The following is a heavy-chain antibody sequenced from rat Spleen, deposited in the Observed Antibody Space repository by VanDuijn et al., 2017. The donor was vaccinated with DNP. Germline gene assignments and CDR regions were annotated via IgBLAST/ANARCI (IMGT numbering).Heavy chain of an antibody. CDR2: ITYDGSRT. CDR1: GFTFSDYN. D-gene: IGHD1-11*01. CDR3: ARDNYATYGALDA. J-gene: IGHJ4*01. Sequence: EVQLVESGGGLVQSGRSLKVSCAASGFTFSDYNMAWVRQAPKKGLEWVATITYDGSRTYFRDSVKGRFTISRDIAKSTLYLQMDSLRSEDTATYYCARDNYATYGALDAWGQGTSVTVSS. V-gene: IGHV5S10*01.